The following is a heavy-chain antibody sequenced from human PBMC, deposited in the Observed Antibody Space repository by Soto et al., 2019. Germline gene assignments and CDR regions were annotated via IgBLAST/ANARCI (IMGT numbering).Heavy chain of an antibody. Sequence: QVQLQESGPGLVKPSQTLSLTCTVSGGSISSGDYYWSWIRQPPGKGLEWIGYIYYSGSTYYNPSLKSRVTISVDTSKNQFSLKLSSVTAADTAVYYCARDPARQGLGERYGMDVWGQGTTVTVSS. J-gene: IGHJ6*02. CDR2: IYYSGST. V-gene: IGHV4-30-4*01. D-gene: IGHD3-10*01. CDR3: ARDPARQGLGERYGMDV. CDR1: GGSISSGDYY.